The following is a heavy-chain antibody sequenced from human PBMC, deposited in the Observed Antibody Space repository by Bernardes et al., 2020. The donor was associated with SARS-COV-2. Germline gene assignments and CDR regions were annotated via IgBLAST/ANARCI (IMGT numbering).Heavy chain of an antibody. CDR3: VRGYYDGPFDN. D-gene: IGHD3-3*01. Sequence: GGSLRLSCAASGFNFDDYGMSWVRQTPGKGLEWVSGIKWNGGSAGYADFVQGRFTISRDNAKNSLYLQMNSLRAEDTAPYHCVRGYYDGPFDNWGQGTLVTVSS. V-gene: IGHV3-20*01. J-gene: IGHJ4*02. CDR1: GFNFDDYG. CDR2: IKWNGGSA.